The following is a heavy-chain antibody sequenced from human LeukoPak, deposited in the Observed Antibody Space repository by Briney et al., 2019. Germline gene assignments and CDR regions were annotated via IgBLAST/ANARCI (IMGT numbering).Heavy chain of an antibody. CDR2: SIPIFGTA. CDR1: GGSYSSDA. V-gene: IGHV1-69*13. CDR3: AREDYYDSSRYSDY. Sequence: SEKVSCKASGGSYSSDAIGWVRQASGQWLELMGRSIPIFGTANYAQKFQSRVTITADESTSTAYMELSSLRSEDTAVYYCAREDYYDSSRYSDYWGQGTLVTVSS. J-gene: IGHJ4*02. D-gene: IGHD3-22*01.